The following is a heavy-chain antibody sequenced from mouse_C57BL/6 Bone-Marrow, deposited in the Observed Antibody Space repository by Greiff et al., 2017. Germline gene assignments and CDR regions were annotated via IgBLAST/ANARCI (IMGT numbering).Heavy chain of an antibody. D-gene: IGHD2-5*01. CDR3: AIPYCSNYWYFDV. J-gene: IGHJ1*03. Sequence: QVQLQQPGAELVKPGASVKMSCKASGYKFNSYWITWVKQRPGQGLEWIGGIYPGSGSTNYTEKFKSKATLTVDTSSSTAYMQLSSLTSEDSAVYYCAIPYCSNYWYFDVWGTGTTVTVSS. CDR1: GYKFNSYW. CDR2: IYPGSGST. V-gene: IGHV1-55*01.